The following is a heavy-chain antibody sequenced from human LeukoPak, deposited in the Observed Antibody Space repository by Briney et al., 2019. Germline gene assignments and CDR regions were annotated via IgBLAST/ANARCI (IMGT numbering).Heavy chain of an antibody. Sequence: SETLSLTCTVSGGSIRSSYYYWGWIRQPPGKGLEWIGYIYYSGSTYYNPSLKSRVTISVDTSKNQFSLKLSSVTAADTAVYYCARVGGGPLDYWGQGTLVTVSS. CDR3: ARVGGGPLDY. V-gene: IGHV4-31*03. J-gene: IGHJ4*02. CDR1: GGSIRSSYYY. CDR2: IYYSGST. D-gene: IGHD2-15*01.